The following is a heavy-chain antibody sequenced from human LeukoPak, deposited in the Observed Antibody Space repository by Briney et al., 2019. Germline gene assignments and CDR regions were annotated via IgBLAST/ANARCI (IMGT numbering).Heavy chain of an antibody. CDR2: ISWNSGSI. J-gene: IGHJ6*03. CDR1: GFTFDDYA. D-gene: IGHD6-6*01. V-gene: IGHV3-9*01. CDR3: AKTLGAYSSSGGYYYYYMDV. Sequence: AGGSLRLSCAASGFTFDDYAMHWVRQAPGKGLEWVSGISWNSGSIGYADSVKGRFTISRDNAKNSLYLQMNSLRAEDTAMYYCAKTLGAYSSSGGYYYYYMDVWGKGTTVTVSS.